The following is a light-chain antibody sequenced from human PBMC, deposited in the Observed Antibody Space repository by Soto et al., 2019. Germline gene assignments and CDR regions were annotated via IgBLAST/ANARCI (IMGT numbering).Light chain of an antibody. J-gene: IGLJ3*02. CDR2: DTS. CDR3: SLYFSGTTV. V-gene: IGLV7-46*01. CDR1: TGTVTSGHY. Sequence: QSVVTQEPSLTVSPGGTVTLTCGSSTGTVTSGHYPHWFQQKPGQAPRTLIYDTSNKLSWTPARFSGSLLGGTAALTLAGAQAEEEAEYYCSLYFSGTTVFVGGTKLTVL.